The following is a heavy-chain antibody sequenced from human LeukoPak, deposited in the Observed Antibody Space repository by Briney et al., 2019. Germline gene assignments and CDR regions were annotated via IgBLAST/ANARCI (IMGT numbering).Heavy chain of an antibody. Sequence: GGSLRLSCAGSGFIFSNYVLSWVRQAPGKGLEWVSVIYSGGSTYYADSVKGRFTISRDNSKNTLYLQMNSLRAEDTAVYYCAREGVAKYYFDYWGQGTLVTVSS. V-gene: IGHV3-66*01. CDR2: IYSGGST. J-gene: IGHJ4*02. CDR1: GFIFSNYV. D-gene: IGHD3-16*01. CDR3: AREGVAKYYFDY.